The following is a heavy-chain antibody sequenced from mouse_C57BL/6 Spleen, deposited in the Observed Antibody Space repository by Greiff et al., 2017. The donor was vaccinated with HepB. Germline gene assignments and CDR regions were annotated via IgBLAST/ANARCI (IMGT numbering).Heavy chain of an antibody. CDR3: ARSGSNYWYFDV. V-gene: IGHV1-72*01. CDR1: GYTFTSYW. Sequence: VQLQQSGAELVKPGASVKLSCKASGYTFTSYWMHWVKQRPGRGLEWIGRIDPNSGGTKYNEKFKSKATLTVDKPSSKSYMQLSSLTYEDSAVYECARSGSNYWYFDVWGTGTTVTVSS. CDR2: IDPNSGGT. J-gene: IGHJ1*03. D-gene: IGHD1-1*01.